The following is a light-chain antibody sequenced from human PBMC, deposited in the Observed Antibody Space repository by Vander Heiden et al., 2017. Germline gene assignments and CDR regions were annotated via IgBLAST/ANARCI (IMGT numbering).Light chain of an antibody. CDR2: WAS. CDR1: QSVLYSSNNKNY. J-gene: IGKJ2*01. CDR3: QQYYSTLSYT. Sequence: DIVMTQSPDPLAVSLGARATINCKSSQSVLYSSNNKNYLAWYQQKPGQPPKLLIYWASTRESGVPDRFSGSGSGTDFTLTISSLQAEDVAVYYCQQYYSTLSYTFGQGTKLEIK. V-gene: IGKV4-1*01.